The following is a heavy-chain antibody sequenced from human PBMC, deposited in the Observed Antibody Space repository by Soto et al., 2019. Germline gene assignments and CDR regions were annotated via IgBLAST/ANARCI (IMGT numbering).Heavy chain of an antibody. CDR3: ARGGGVGVAGSAAFDM. Sequence: QLHLVQSGAVVKKPGASVTVSCSASGYPVTAYYMHWVRQAPGRGLEWMGGINPATGAAKYTQTFPGRVNMTRDTATGTVFMELSGPTSGDTAVFYRARGGGVGVAGSAAFDMWGQGTLVTVSS. J-gene: IGHJ3*02. CDR2: INPATGAA. V-gene: IGHV1-2*02. CDR1: GYPVTAYY. D-gene: IGHD3-3*01.